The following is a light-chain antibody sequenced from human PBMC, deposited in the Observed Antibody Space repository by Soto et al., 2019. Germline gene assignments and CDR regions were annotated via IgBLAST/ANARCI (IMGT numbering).Light chain of an antibody. Sequence: QAVVTQPPSASGTPGQRVTISCSGSSSNIGSNTVNWYQQLPGTAPKLLIYGYNQRPSGVPDRFSGSKSGTSASLAISGLQSEDEADYYWAAWDDSLDGPVFGGGTKLTVL. CDR2: GYN. CDR3: AAWDDSLDGPV. CDR1: SSNIGSNT. J-gene: IGLJ2*01. V-gene: IGLV1-44*01.